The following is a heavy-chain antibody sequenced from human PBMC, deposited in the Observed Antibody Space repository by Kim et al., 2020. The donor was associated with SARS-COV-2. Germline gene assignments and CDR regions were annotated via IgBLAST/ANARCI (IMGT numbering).Heavy chain of an antibody. J-gene: IGHJ6*02. CDR1: GGSFSGYY. CDR2: INHSGST. D-gene: IGHD2-2*01. CDR3: ATTSWDCSSTSCYYYGMDV. V-gene: IGHV4-34*01. Sequence: SETLSLTCAVYGGSFSGYYWSWIRQPPGKGLEWIGEINHSGSTNYNPSLKSRVTISVDTSKNQFSLKLSSVTAADTAVYYCATTSWDCSSTSCYYYGMDVWGQGTTVTVSS.